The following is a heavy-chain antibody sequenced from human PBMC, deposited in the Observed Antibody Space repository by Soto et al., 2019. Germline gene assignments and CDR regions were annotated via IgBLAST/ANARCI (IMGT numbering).Heavy chain of an antibody. Sequence: QVQLVESGGGVVQPGRSLRLSCAASGFTFSSYGMHWVRQAPGKGLEWVAVISYDGSNKYYADSVKGRFTISRDNSKNALYLQMNGLRAEDTAVYYCAKPGGGSGWYPHYWGQGTLVTVSS. J-gene: IGHJ4*02. CDR1: GFTFSSYG. CDR2: ISYDGSNK. V-gene: IGHV3-30*18. D-gene: IGHD6-19*01. CDR3: AKPGGGSGWYPHY.